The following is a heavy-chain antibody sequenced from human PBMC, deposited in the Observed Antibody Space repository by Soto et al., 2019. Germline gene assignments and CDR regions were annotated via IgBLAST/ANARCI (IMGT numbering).Heavy chain of an antibody. Sequence: PSETLSLTCTVSGYSISSGSYWAWIRQPPGKGPEWIASIYHGGTTFYNPSLKRQFSLRVSSVTAADTAVYYCARRRSASWRNWFDSWGHGTLVTVSS. D-gene: IGHD2-2*01. CDR2: IYHGGTT. CDR1: GYSISSGSY. V-gene: IGHV4-38-2*02. J-gene: IGHJ5*01. CDR3: ARRRSASWRNWFDS.